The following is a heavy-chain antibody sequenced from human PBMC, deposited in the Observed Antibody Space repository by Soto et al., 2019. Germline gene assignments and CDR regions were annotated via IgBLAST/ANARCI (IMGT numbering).Heavy chain of an antibody. CDR2: INPNSGVT. CDR3: ARENGGATATLDYYYFYMDV. J-gene: IGHJ6*03. D-gene: IGHD5-12*01. Sequence: QVQLVQSGAEVKEPGASVTVSCRASGDRFTDYYMHWVRQAPGQGLEWMGWINPNSGVTKYAQKFQGWVTMTRDTSIRTGYMQLSRLGFDDTAIYYCARENGGATATLDYYYFYMDVWGTGTTVTVSS. CDR1: GDRFTDYY. V-gene: IGHV1-2*04.